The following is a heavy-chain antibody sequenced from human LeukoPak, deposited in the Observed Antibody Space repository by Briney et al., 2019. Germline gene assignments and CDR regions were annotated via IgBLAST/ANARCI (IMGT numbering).Heavy chain of an antibody. D-gene: IGHD3-22*01. CDR3: TRSEGYYDSSGYYKTGVEEVSGNNYYMAV. CDR1: GGSISSYY. Sequence: SETLSLPCTVSGGSISSYYRSWIRQPPGKGLEWIGYIYYSGSTNYNPSLKSRVTISVDKSKNQFSLKPSSVTAADTTVYYCTRSEGYYDSSGYYKTGVEEVSGNNYYMAVWGK. V-gene: IGHV4-59*01. CDR2: IYYSGST. J-gene: IGHJ6*03.